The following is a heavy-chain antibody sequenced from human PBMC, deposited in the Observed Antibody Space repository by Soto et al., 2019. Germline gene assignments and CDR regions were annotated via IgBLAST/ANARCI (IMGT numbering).Heavy chain of an antibody. CDR3: VRVDYSPVVVVPAPFDRYYYYGMDV. CDR2: IYYRRLT. V-gene: IGHV4-59*01. D-gene: IGHD2-2*01. J-gene: IGHJ6*02. CDR1: GGSISGYY. Sequence: ETLSLTGTVSGGSISGYYWSWIGRPPGKGLKWRGYIYYRRLTPYTPSLTSPGTISLDTSKTQSSTNRSSVTAAHTAAYYCVRVDYSPVVVVPAPFDRYYYYGMDVWGQGTTVTVSS.